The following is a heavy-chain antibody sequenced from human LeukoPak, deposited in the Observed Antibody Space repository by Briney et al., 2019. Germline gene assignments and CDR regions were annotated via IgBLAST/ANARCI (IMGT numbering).Heavy chain of an antibody. CDR2: ISYDGSNK. Sequence: GGSLRLSCAASGFTFSSYAMHWVRQAPGKGLEWVAVISYDGSNKYYADSVKGRFTISRDNSKNTLYPQMNSLRAEDTAVYYCAREGGAPYYYGSSAYQSYGMDVWGQGTTVTVSS. D-gene: IGHD3-22*01. CDR1: GFTFSSYA. J-gene: IGHJ6*02. CDR3: AREGGAPYYYGSSAYQSYGMDV. V-gene: IGHV3-30-3*01.